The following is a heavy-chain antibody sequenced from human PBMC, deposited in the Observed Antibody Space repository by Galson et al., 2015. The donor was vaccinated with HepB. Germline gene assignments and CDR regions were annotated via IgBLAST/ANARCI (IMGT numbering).Heavy chain of an antibody. D-gene: IGHD5-18*01. V-gene: IGHV3-53*01. J-gene: IGHJ4*02. CDR2: IYSGGST. CDR3: ARPLNTATQVPVY. Sequence: SLRLSCAASGFTVSSNYMSWVRQAPGKGLEWVSVIYSGGSTYYADSVKGRFTISRDNSKNTLYLQMNSLRAEDTAVYYCARPLNTATQVPVYWGQGTLVTVSS. CDR1: GFTVSSNY.